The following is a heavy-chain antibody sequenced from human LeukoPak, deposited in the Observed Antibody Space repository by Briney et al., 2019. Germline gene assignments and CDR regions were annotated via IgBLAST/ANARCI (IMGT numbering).Heavy chain of an antibody. Sequence: PPQTPSLTSAVSVGSLTRYSTSWRCEPAGKGLGWIGRISFSGNINYKSSLKSRLTISIDAFNNTFSLKLSSVTAADTAVYYCARAHYSSGWSADNYFDYWGQGILVTVSS. V-gene: IGHV4-4*07. D-gene: IGHD6-19*01. CDR2: ISFSGNI. CDR1: VGSLTRYS. J-gene: IGHJ4*02. CDR3: ARAHYSSGWSADNYFDY.